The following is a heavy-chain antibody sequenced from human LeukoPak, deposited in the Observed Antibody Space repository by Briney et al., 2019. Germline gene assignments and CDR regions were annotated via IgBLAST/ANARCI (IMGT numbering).Heavy chain of an antibody. J-gene: IGHJ4*02. V-gene: IGHV3-33*01. CDR1: GFTFSSYG. Sequence: SGGSLRLSCAASGFTFSSYGMHWVRQAPGKGLEWVAVIWYDGTNKYYADSVKGRFTISRDKSKNTLDLQMNSRRVEDTAVYYCARDPGPTLVRGVISYFDYWGQGTLVTVSS. CDR2: IWYDGTNK. D-gene: IGHD3-10*01. CDR3: ARDPGPTLVRGVISYFDY.